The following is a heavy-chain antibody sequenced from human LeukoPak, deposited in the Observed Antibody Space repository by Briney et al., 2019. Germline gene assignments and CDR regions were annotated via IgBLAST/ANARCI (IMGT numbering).Heavy chain of an antibody. Sequence: GGSLRLSCAASGFTFSNSWMSWVRQAPGKGLEWVANIKEDGSEKNYVDSAKGRFTISRDNAKNSLYLQMNNLRAEDTAVYYCASKGGSFTISGVLYNDAFAIWGQGTMVTVSA. CDR1: GFTFSNSW. J-gene: IGHJ3*02. CDR3: ASKGGSFTISGVLYNDAFAI. CDR2: IKEDGSEK. V-gene: IGHV3-7*01. D-gene: IGHD5-24*01.